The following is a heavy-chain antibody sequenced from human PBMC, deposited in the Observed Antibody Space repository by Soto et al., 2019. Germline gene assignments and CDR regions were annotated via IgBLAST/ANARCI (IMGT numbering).Heavy chain of an antibody. Sequence: GESLKISCAASGFTFSSYAMSWVRQAPGKGLEWVSAISGSGGSTYYADSVKGRFTISRDNSKNTLYLQMNSLRAEDTAVYYCAKGPSKYYYDSSGFSWFDPWGQGTLVTVSS. V-gene: IGHV3-23*01. CDR1: GFTFSSYA. J-gene: IGHJ5*02. CDR3: AKGPSKYYYDSSGFSWFDP. CDR2: ISGSGGST. D-gene: IGHD3-22*01.